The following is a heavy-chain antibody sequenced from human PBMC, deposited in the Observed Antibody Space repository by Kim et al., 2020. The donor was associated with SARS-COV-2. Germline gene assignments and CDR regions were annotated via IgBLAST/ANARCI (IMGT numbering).Heavy chain of an antibody. V-gene: IGHV3-30*18. CDR2: ISYDGSNK. CDR1: GFTFSSYG. CDR3: AKDLGGSYYYDSSGYYGLY. J-gene: IGHJ4*02. Sequence: GGSLRLSCAASGFTFSSYGMHWVRQAPGKGLEWVAVISYDGSNKYYADSVKGRFTISRDNSKNTLYLQMNSLRAEDTAVYYCAKDLGGSYYYDSSGYYGLYWGQRTLVTLSS. D-gene: IGHD3-22*01.